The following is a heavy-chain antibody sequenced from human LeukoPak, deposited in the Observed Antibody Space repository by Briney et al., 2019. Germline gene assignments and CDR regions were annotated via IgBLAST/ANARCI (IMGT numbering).Heavy chain of an antibody. CDR3: ARRLRVGGAPFFDY. D-gene: IGHD1-26*01. CDR1: GGSISSGDYY. V-gene: IGHV4-30-4*01. J-gene: IGHJ4*02. Sequence: SETLSLTCTVSGGSISSGDYYWSWIRQPPGKGLEWIGYIYYSGSTYYNPSLKSRVTISVDTSKNQFSLKLSSVTAADTAVYYCARRLRVGGAPFFDYWGQGTLVTVSS. CDR2: IYYSGST.